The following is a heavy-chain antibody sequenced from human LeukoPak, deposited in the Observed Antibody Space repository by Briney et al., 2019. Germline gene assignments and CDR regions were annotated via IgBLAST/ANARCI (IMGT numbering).Heavy chain of an antibody. V-gene: IGHV3-48*01. D-gene: IGHD3-10*01. Sequence: PGGSLRLSCAASGFTFSSYSMNWVRQAPGKGLEWISYISSSSSTIYYADSVKGRFTISRDNAENSLYLQMNSLRAEDTAVYYCARRLPWFGESCYYYYMDVWGKGTTVTVSS. CDR3: ARRLPWFGESCYYYYMDV. CDR2: ISSSSSTI. J-gene: IGHJ6*03. CDR1: GFTFSSYS.